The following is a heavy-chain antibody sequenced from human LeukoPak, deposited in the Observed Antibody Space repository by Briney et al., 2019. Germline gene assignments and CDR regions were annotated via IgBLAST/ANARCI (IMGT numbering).Heavy chain of an antibody. CDR3: ARDHGSGSLVDY. D-gene: IGHD3-10*01. Sequence: SETLSLTCTVSGGSITSGSYYWGWIRQPPGKGLEWIGSIYYTGSTYYNPSLKSRVTISVDTSKNQFSLKLRSVTAADTAVYYCARDHGSGSLVDYWGQGTLVTVSS. J-gene: IGHJ4*02. CDR2: IYYTGST. V-gene: IGHV4-39*07. CDR1: GGSITSGSYY.